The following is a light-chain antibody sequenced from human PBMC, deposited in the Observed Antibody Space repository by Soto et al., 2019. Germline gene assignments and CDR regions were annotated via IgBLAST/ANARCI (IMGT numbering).Light chain of an antibody. J-gene: IGKJ1*01. CDR2: RAS. Sequence: VMTQSPATLSVSPGERATLSCRAGQTIYSNVAWYQQRPGQAPRLLIYRASTRATGIPARFSGSGSGTEFTLTISSLQSEDFAVYYCQQYNNWPQTFGQGTKVDIK. CDR1: QTIYSN. CDR3: QQYNNWPQT. V-gene: IGKV3-15*01.